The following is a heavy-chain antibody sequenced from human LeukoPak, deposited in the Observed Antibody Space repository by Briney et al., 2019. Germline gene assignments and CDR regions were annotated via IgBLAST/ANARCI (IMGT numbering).Heavy chain of an antibody. J-gene: IGHJ4*02. CDR1: SGSISSGAYS. CDR2: IYYRGSA. CDR3: ARVPSRYSGSYFGFDY. Sequence: PSETLSLTCTVSSGSISSGAYSWTWLRPPPGKGLEWIGYIYYRGSAYYNPSLHSRVTILADTSKNQFSLKLSSVTAADTAVYYCARVPSRYSGSYFGFDYWGQGTLVTVSS. D-gene: IGHD1-26*01. V-gene: IGHV4-30-2*03.